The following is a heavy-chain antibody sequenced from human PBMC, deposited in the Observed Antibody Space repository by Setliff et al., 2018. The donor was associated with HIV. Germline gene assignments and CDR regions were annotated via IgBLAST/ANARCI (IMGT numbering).Heavy chain of an antibody. J-gene: IGHJ6*03. CDR2: IFPGDSDT. D-gene: IGHD4-17*01. Sequence: GESLTISCQGSGFNFNTDWIVWVRQIPGKGLEWMGSIFPGDSDTRYSSSFEDQVTISVDKSISTAYLQWRSLKTSDTAFYYCASLRGDYVGQYYYYMDIWGKGTTVTVSS. CDR3: ASLRGDYVGQYYYYMDI. CDR1: GFNFNTDW. V-gene: IGHV5-51*01.